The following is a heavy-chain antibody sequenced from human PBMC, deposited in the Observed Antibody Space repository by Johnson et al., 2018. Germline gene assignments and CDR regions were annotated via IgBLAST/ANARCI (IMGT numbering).Heavy chain of an antibody. Sequence: QVQLVQSGGGVVQPGRSLRLSCAASGFTFSSYGMHWVRQAPGKGLEWVAVISYDGSNKYYADSVKGRFTLSRDNSKTTLYMQMNSLRAEDTAGCYGAKDVSGWYEDYYYYYMDVWGKGTTVTVSS. CDR2: ISYDGSNK. CDR1: GFTFSSYG. CDR3: AKDVSGWYEDYYYYYMDV. J-gene: IGHJ6*03. V-gene: IGHV3-30*18. D-gene: IGHD6-19*01.